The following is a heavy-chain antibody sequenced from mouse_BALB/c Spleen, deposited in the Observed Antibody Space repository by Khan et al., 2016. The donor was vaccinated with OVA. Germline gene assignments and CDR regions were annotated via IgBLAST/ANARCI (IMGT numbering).Heavy chain of an antibody. V-gene: IGHV1-4*01. Sequence: VQLQESGAELARPCASVKMSCKASGYTFTSYTMHWVKQRSGQGLEWIGYINPSSGYTKYNQKFKDKATLTADKSSSTAYMQLSSLTSEDSAVYYCARTHERWGQGTTLTVSS. CDR3: ARTHER. CDR2: INPSSGYT. J-gene: IGHJ2*01. CDR1: GYTFTSYT.